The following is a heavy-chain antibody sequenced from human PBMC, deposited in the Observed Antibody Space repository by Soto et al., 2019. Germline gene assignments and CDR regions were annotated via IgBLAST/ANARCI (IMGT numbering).Heavy chain of an antibody. J-gene: IGHJ6*03. Sequence: SETLSLTCTVSGGSISSYYWSWIRQPPGKGLEWIGYIYYSGSTNYNPSLKSRVTISVDTSKNQFSLKLSSVTAADTAVYYCARQYRDIVVVVAAPFYYYYYMDVWGKGTKVTVSS. CDR3: ARQYRDIVVVVAAPFYYYYYMDV. D-gene: IGHD2-15*01. V-gene: IGHV4-59*08. CDR2: IYYSGST. CDR1: GGSISSYY.